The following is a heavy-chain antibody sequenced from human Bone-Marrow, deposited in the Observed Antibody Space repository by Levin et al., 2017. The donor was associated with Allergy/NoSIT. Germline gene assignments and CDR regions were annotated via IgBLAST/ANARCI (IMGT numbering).Heavy chain of an antibody. Sequence: NSGGSLRLSCGASEFNLSSYSMNWVRQTPGKGLEWVSTISSGSIFIYYADSVKGLFTISRDTARNSVYLHMNSLRAEDTAIYYCARDVRRRLDYWGQGTLVTVSS. J-gene: IGHJ4*02. CDR3: ARDVRRRLDY. V-gene: IGHV3-21*06. CDR1: EFNLSSYS. CDR2: ISSGSIFI.